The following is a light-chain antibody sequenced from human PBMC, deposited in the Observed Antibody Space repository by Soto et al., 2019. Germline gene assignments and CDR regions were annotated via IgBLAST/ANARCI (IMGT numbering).Light chain of an antibody. CDR2: AAS. V-gene: IGKV3-20*01. CDR3: QQYGSSPWT. Sequence: EIVLTQSPGTLSLSRGERATLSCRASQSVSSNYLGWYQQKPGQAPRLLIYAASSRATGIPDRFSGSGSGTDFTLTISRLEPEDFAVYYCQQYGSSPWTFGQGTKVDI. J-gene: IGKJ1*01. CDR1: QSVSSNY.